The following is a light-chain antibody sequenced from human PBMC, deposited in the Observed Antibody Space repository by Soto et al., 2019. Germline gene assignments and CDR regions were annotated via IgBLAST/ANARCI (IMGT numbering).Light chain of an antibody. CDR1: SSDVGGYNY. CDR2: DVS. J-gene: IGLJ2*01. V-gene: IGLV2-11*01. CDR3: CSYAGRVV. Sequence: QSALTQPRSVSGSPGQSVTISCTGTSSDVGGYNYVSWYQQHPGKAPKLMIYDVSKRPSGVPDRFSGSKSGNTASLTISGRQAEDEADYYCCSYAGRVVFGGGTKVTVL.